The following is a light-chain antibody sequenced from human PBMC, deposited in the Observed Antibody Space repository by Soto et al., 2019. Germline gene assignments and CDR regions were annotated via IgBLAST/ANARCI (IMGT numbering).Light chain of an antibody. V-gene: IGKV3-11*02. CDR1: QGISTY. CDR3: QQRGET. J-gene: IGKJ5*01. CDR2: DAS. Sequence: EIVLTQSRATLSFSPGERATLSCTASQGISTYIAWYQQKPGHPPRLLMFDASRRAAGIPPRFSGGGFGREFTLTISSLEPEDFAIYYCQQRGETFGPGTRLENK.